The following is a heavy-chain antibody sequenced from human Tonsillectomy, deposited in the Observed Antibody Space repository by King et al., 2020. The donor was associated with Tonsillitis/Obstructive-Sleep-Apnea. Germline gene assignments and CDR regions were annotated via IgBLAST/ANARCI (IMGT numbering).Heavy chain of an antibody. CDR1: GGSISSSSYY. Sequence: QLQESGPGLVKPSETLSLPCTVSGGSISSSSYYWGWIRQPPGKGLGWIGSIYYSGRTYYKPSLKSRLAVSVDTSKKQFSLKLSSVTAANTAVYYCATHGDSSYYENNGYYPCFDGWGQGTLVTVSS. V-gene: IGHV4-39*01. CDR3: ATHGDSSYYENNGYYPCFDG. J-gene: IGHJ4*02. CDR2: IYYSGRT. D-gene: IGHD3-22*01.